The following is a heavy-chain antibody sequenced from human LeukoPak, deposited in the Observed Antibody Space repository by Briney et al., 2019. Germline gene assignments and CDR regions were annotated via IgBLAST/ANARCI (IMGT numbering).Heavy chain of an antibody. D-gene: IGHD4-17*01. CDR1: GGSITTHY. CDR2: VYSTGST. Sequence: SETLSLTCTVSGGSITTHYWSWLRQPAGRELEWIGRVYSTGSTKYNPSLESRVTMSVDTSSNRFSLRLRSVTAADTAVYYCARDLLGDYGTFDIWGQGTMVTVSS. J-gene: IGHJ3*02. V-gene: IGHV4-4*07. CDR3: ARDLLGDYGTFDI.